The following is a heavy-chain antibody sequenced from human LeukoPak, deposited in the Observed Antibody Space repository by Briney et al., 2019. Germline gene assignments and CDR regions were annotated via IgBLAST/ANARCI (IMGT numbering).Heavy chain of an antibody. J-gene: IGHJ5*02. CDR2: IYSGART. CDR3: AGSQVVVTRMTGFDP. V-gene: IGHV3-53*01. D-gene: IGHD3-22*01. Sequence: PGGSLRFSCAASGFSVSTNYMTWVRQAPGKGLEWVSVIYSGARTYYADSVKGRFTISRDNSKNTLYLQMNSLRGEDTAVYYCAGSQVVVTRMTGFDPWGQGTLVTVSS. CDR1: GFSVSTNY.